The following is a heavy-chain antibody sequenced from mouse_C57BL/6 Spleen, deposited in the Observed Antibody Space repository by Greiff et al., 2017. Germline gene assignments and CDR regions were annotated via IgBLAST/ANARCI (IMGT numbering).Heavy chain of an antibody. Sequence: QVQLQQPGAELVKPGASVKLSCKASGYTFTSYWMQWVKQRPGQGLEWIGEIDPSDSYTNYTQKFKGKATLTVDTSSSTAYMQLSSLTSEDSAVYYCATRGYYCGSSLYFDYWGQGTPLTVSS. CDR1: GYTFTSYW. D-gene: IGHD1-1*01. CDR3: ATRGYYCGSSLYFDY. V-gene: IGHV1-50*01. CDR2: IDPSDSYT. J-gene: IGHJ2*01.